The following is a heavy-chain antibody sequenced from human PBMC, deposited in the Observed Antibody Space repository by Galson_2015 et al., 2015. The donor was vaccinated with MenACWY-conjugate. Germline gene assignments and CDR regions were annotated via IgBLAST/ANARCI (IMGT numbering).Heavy chain of an antibody. V-gene: IGHV4-59*09. J-gene: IGHJ4*02. D-gene: IGHD3-3*02. CDR2: MYYSGSA. CDR3: ARGVNLASMAGYFDY. Sequence: LEWIGYMYYSGSATYNPSLKSRVTISVDTSKNQFSLTMTSVTAADTAVYYCARGVNLASMAGYFDYWGQGILVAVSS.